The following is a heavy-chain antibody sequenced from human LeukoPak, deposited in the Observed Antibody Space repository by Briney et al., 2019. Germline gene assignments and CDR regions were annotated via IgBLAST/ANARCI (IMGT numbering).Heavy chain of an antibody. J-gene: IGHJ4*02. V-gene: IGHV3-7*01. CDR1: GFSFSTYW. D-gene: IGHD2-21*02. CDR2: INEDGSGK. Sequence: GGSLRLSCAASGFSFSTYWMSWVRQAPGRGLEWVASINEDGSGKYYVDSMKGRFTISRDNPKNSLNLQMTSLRAEDTAVYYCAKDPRSKGGDWGDFDYWGQGTLVTVSS. CDR3: AKDPRSKGGDWGDFDY.